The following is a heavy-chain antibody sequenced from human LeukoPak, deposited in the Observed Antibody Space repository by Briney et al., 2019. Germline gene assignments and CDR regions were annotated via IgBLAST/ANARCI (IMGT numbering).Heavy chain of an antibody. CDR2: ISAYNGNT. V-gene: IGHV1-18*01. CDR1: GYTFTSYG. D-gene: IGHD3-22*01. CDR3: ARDHPSYYYDSSSYYATLDY. J-gene: IGHJ4*02. Sequence: ASVKVSCKASGYTFTSYGISWVRQAPGQGLEWMGWISAYNGNTNYAQKLQGRVTMTTDTSTSTAYMELRSLRSDDTAVYYCARDHPSYYYDSSSYYATLDYWGQGTLVTVS.